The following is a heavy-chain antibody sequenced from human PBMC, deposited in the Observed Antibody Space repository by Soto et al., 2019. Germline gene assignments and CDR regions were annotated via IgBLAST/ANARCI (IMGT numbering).Heavy chain of an antibody. D-gene: IGHD3-10*01. V-gene: IGHV4-34*01. CDR2: INHSGST. Sequence: PSETLSLTCAVYGGSFSGYYWSWIRQPPGKGLEWIGEINHSGSTNYNPSLKSRVTISVDTSKNQFSLKLSSVTAADTAVYYCARGNQYYYGSGSYYNNWSDPWGQGTLVIV. CDR1: GGSFSGYY. CDR3: ARGNQYYYGSGSYYNNWSDP. J-gene: IGHJ5*02.